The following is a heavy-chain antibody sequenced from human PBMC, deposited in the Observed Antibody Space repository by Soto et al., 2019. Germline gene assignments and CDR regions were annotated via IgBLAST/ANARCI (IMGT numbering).Heavy chain of an antibody. CDR1: GFTFSSYA. CDR3: AKAPGDSGSYHDAFDI. CDR2: ISGSGGST. Sequence: EVQLLESGGGLVQPGGSLRLSCAASGFTFSSYAMSWVRQAPGKGLEWVSAISGSGGSTYYADSVKGRFTISRDNSKNTLYLQMNSLRAEDTAVYYCAKAPGDSGSYHDAFDIWGQGTMVTVSS. D-gene: IGHD1-26*01. J-gene: IGHJ3*02. V-gene: IGHV3-23*01.